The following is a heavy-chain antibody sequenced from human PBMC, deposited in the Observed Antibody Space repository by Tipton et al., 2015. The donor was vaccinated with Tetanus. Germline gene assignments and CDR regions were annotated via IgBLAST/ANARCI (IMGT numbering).Heavy chain of an antibody. CDR2: INPSGGST. CDR1: GYTFTSYY. CDR3: ARVATMVRGVIRDYFDY. Sequence: QSGPEVKKPGASVKVSCKASGYTFTSYYMHWVRQAPGQGLEWMGIINPSGGSTSYAQKFQGRVTMTRDTSTSTVYMELSSLRSEDTAVYYCARVATMVRGVIRDYFDYWGQGTLVTVSS. D-gene: IGHD3-10*01. J-gene: IGHJ4*02. V-gene: IGHV1-46*01.